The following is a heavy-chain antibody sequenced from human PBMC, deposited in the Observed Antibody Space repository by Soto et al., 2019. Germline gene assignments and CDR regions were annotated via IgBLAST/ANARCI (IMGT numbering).Heavy chain of an antibody. CDR2: INHSGST. CDR1: GGSFSGYY. Sequence: SETLSLTCAAYGGSFSGYYWSWIRQPPGKGLEWIGEINHSGSTNYNPSLKSRVTISVDTSKNQFSLKLSSVTAADTAVYYCARGLSMVRGVPFDYWGQGTLVTVSS. J-gene: IGHJ4*02. D-gene: IGHD3-10*01. V-gene: IGHV4-34*01. CDR3: ARGLSMVRGVPFDY.